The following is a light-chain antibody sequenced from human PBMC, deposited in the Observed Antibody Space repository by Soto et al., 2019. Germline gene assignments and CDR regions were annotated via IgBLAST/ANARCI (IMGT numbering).Light chain of an antibody. CDR1: PSVSTN. CDR2: GAS. CDR3: QQRSKWTRK. J-gene: IGKJ1*01. Sequence: LTQSPATFYGSPVKRATLSCWASPSVSTNLAWYQQKPGQTPRLLIYGASNRATGIPARFSGSGSGTDFTLTISSLEPEDFAVYYCQQRSKWTRKFGQGTKVEIK. V-gene: IGKV3-11*01.